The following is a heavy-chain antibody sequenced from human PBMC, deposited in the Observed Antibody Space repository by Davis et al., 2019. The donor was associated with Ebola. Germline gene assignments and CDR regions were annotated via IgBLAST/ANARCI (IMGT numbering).Heavy chain of an antibody. D-gene: IGHD1-1*01. CDR3: ARAAGTVFDY. Sequence: ASVKVSCKASGYTFTSYYMHWVRQAPGQGLEWMGIINPSGGSTSYADSVKGRFTISRDNAKNTLYLQMNSLRAEDTAVYYCARAAGTVFDYWGQGTLVTVSS. CDR1: GYTFTSYY. V-gene: IGHV1-46*04. CDR2: INPSGGST. J-gene: IGHJ4*02.